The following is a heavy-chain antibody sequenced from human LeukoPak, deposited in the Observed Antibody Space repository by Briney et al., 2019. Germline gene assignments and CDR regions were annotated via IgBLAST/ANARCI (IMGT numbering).Heavy chain of an antibody. CDR1: GFIFTKYW. Sequence: GGSLRLSCAASGFIFTKYWMHWVRQAPGKGLVWVSHVNSDGSATSYADSVKGRFTISRDNAKNTVYLHMNSLRVEDTAVFYCTSFYETNWGQGTLVTVSS. V-gene: IGHV3-74*01. J-gene: IGHJ4*02. D-gene: IGHD2/OR15-2a*01. CDR3: TSFYETN. CDR2: VNSDGSAT.